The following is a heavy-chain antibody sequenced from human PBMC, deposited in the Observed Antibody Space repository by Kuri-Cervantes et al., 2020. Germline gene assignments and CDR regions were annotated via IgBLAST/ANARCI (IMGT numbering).Heavy chain of an antibody. CDR3: ARVRLVRGVIMYGTAFGY. CDR2: INPSGGST. CDR1: GYTFTSYY. Sequence: ASVKVSCKASGYTFTSYYMHWVRQAPGQGLEWMGIINPSGGSTSYAQKFQGRVTMTRDTSTSTAYMELRSLRSDDTAVYYCARVRLVRGVIMYGTAFGYWGQGTLVTVSS. D-gene: IGHD3-10*01. J-gene: IGHJ4*02. V-gene: IGHV1-46*01.